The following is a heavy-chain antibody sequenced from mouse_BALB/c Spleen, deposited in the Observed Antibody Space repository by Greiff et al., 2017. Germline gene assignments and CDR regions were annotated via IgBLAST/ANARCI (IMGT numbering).Heavy chain of an antibody. V-gene: IGHV1S137*01. D-gene: IGHD2-13*01. J-gene: IGHJ4*01. CDR2: ISTYYGDA. CDR1: GYTFTDYA. Sequence: QVQLQQSGAELVRPGVSVKISCKGSGYTFTDYAMHWVKQSHAKSLEWIGVISTYYGDASYNQKFKGKATMTVDKSSSTAYMELARLTSEDSAIYYGARGSLVNAMDYWGQGTSVTVSS. CDR3: ARGSLVNAMDY.